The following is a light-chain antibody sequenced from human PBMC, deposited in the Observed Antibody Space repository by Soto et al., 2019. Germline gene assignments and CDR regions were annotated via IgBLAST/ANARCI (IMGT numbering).Light chain of an antibody. J-gene: IGKJ2*01. CDR3: QQYYSTPYT. Sequence: DIVMTQSPDSLAVSLGERATINCMSSQSVLYSSNSKNYLAWYQQKPGQPPKLLIYWASTRESGVPDRFSGSGSGTEFTLTISSLHAEDVAVYYCQQYYSTPYTFGQGTKLEIK. CDR2: WAS. CDR1: QSVLYSSNSKNY. V-gene: IGKV4-1*01.